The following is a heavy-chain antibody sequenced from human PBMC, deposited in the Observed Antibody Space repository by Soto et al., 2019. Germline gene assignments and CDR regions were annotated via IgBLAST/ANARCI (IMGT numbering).Heavy chain of an antibody. CDR1: SGSISNYF. Sequence: QVQLQEWGQGLVKLSETLSLTCIVSSGSISNYFWTWIRQPPGRGLEWIGYISYSGTTNYNASLNRRVTISVDTSANQFSLRVMSVTAADTAVYYCARIRGLGEVSRYFYHRGQGARVTVSS. J-gene: IGHJ4*02. V-gene: IGHV4-59*01. CDR2: ISYSGTT. D-gene: IGHD3-16*01. CDR3: ARIRGLGEVSRYFYH.